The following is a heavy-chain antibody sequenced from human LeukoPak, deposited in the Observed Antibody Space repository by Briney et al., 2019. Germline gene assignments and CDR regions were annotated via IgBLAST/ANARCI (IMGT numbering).Heavy chain of an antibody. CDR2: IWYDGSEY. Sequence: GGSLRLSCAASGFTFSTYAINWIRQAPGKGLEWVAVIWYDGSEYEYAGSVKGSFSISRDNSKSTSDLQMNSLGAEDTAVYYCAREGDSRWGELSPWGQGTLVTVSA. J-gene: IGHJ1*01. CDR3: AREGDSRWGELSP. D-gene: IGHD3-16*02. CDR1: GFTFSTYA. V-gene: IGHV3-33*01.